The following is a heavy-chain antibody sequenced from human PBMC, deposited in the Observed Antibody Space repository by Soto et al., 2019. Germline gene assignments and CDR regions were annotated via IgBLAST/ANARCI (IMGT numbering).Heavy chain of an antibody. CDR3: ARRGYSYSYFDY. CDR1: AGLMSRSSYY. J-gene: IGHJ4*02. D-gene: IGHD5-18*01. CDR2: IYYSGST. Sequence: TVSAGLMSRSSYYWCWLRQPPGKGLEWIGSIYYSGSTYYNPPLKSRVTISVDTSKNQFSLKLSSVTAADTAVYYCARRGYSYSYFDYWGQGPLVTV. V-gene: IGHV4-39*01.